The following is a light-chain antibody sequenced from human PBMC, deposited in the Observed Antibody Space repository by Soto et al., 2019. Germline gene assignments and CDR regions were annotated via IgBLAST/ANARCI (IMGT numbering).Light chain of an antibody. CDR3: QQFNSYPPT. J-gene: IGKJ1*01. Sequence: GDRVTVPCRASQDISNHLAWYQQKPGKAPQLLIYAASTLQSGVPLSFSGSGSGTEFTLTISSLQPEDFATYYCQQFNSYPPTFGQGTKVEIK. CDR2: AAS. CDR1: QDISNH. V-gene: IGKV1-9*01.